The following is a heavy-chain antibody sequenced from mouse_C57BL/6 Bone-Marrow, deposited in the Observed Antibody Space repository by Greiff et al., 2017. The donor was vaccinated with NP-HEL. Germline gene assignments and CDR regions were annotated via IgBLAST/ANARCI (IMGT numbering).Heavy chain of an antibody. J-gene: IGHJ2*01. V-gene: IGHV5S21*01. CDR3: TRRKGYLYYFDY. CDR2: ISSGGDYI. D-gene: IGHD2-2*01. Sequence: DVHLVESGEGLVKPGGSLKLSCAASGFTFSSYAMSWVRQTPEKRLEWVAYISSGGDYIYYADTVKGRFTISRDNARNTLYLQMSSLKSEDTAMYYCTRRKGYLYYFDYWGQGTTLTVSS. CDR1: GFTFSSYA.